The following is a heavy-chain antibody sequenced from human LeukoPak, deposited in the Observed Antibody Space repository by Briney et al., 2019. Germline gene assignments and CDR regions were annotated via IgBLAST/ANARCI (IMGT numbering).Heavy chain of an antibody. Sequence: NPGGSLRLSWAASGFTFSSYGMSWVRQAAGRGREWVSAISGSGGSTYYADSVKGRFTISRDNSKNTLYMQMNSLRAEDTAVYYCAKDRMHYYDSSGYSLPLFDYCHQATLVTASS. CDR2: ISGSGGST. CDR1: GFTFSSYG. J-gene: IGHJ4*02. D-gene: IGHD3-22*01. CDR3: AKDRMHYYDSSGYSLPLFDY. V-gene: IGHV3-23*01.